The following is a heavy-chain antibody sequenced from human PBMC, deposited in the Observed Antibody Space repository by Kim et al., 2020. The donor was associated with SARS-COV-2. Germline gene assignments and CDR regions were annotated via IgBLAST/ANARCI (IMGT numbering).Heavy chain of an antibody. Sequence: GGSLRLSCAASGFNFDSFGIHWVRQAPGKGLEWVAVISKDGGDAYFADSVKGRFTISRDNSKTEVYLEMNSLGPEDTAVYFCAKGVGSGYFGWFQYSYFDHWGQGTQVTVSS. D-gene: IGHD3-9*01. CDR1: GFNFDSFG. J-gene: IGHJ4*02. CDR3: AKGVGSGYFGWFQYSYFDH. CDR2: ISKDGGDA. V-gene: IGHV3-33*05.